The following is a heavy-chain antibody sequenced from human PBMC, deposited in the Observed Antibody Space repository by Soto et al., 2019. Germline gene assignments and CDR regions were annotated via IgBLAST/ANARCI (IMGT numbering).Heavy chain of an antibody. V-gene: IGHV3-33*01. Sequence: GSLLLACSASGFTFSSYGMHWVRQAPGKGLEWVAVIWYDGSNKYYADSVKGRFTISRDNSKNTLYLQMNSLRAEDTAVYYCERSSYGDYEGRAFDIWGQGTMVTVSS. CDR3: ERSSYGDYEGRAFDI. CDR2: IWYDGSNK. J-gene: IGHJ3*02. CDR1: GFTFSSYG. D-gene: IGHD4-17*01.